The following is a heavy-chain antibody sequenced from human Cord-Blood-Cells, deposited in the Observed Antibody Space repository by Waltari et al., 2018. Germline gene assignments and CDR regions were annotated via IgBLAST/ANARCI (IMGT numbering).Heavy chain of an antibody. CDR3: ARGPAAKSDYYGMDV. J-gene: IGHJ6*02. CDR1: GYTFTGYY. D-gene: IGHD2-2*01. CDR2: IKPNSGGT. Sequence: QVQLVQSGAEVKKPGASVKVSCKASGYTFTGYYMHWVRQAPGQGLEWMGGIKPNSGGTNDAQKFQGWVTMTRDTSISTAYMELSRLRSDDTAVYDCARGPAAKSDYYGMDVWGQGTTVTVSS. V-gene: IGHV1-2*04.